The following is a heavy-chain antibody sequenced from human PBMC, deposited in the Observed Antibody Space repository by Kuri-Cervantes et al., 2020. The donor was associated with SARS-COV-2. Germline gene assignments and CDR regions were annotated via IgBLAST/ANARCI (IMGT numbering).Heavy chain of an antibody. D-gene: IGHD3-3*01. CDR3: ARHDRGNDGVGRSTTFGAYRPLDY. Sequence: GESLKISCKGSGYSFTSYWISWVRQMPGKGLEWMGRIDPSDSYTNYSPSFQGHVTISADKSISTAYLQWSSLKASDTAMYYCARHDRGNDGVGRSTTFGAYRPLDYWGQGTLVTVSS. J-gene: IGHJ4*02. CDR2: IDPSDSYT. V-gene: IGHV5-10-1*01. CDR1: GYSFTSYW.